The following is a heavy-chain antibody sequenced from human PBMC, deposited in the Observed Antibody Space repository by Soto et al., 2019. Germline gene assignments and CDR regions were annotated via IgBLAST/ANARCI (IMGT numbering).Heavy chain of an antibody. CDR1: RASISTYS. Sequence: SETLSLTCTVSRASISTYSWTWIRQPAGKGLQWIGHIYSSGSANYSPSLKSRVSMSVDSSKNQISLKLTSVTAADTAVYYCATIVGDNDYWGQGTLVTVSS. D-gene: IGHD1-26*01. CDR3: ATIVGDNDY. V-gene: IGHV4-4*07. CDR2: IYSSGSA. J-gene: IGHJ4*02.